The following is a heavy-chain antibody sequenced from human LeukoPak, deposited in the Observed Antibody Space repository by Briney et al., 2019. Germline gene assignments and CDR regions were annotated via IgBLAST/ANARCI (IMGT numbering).Heavy chain of an antibody. CDR1: GFTFSGFA. Sequence: GGSLRLSCTASGFTFSGFAMTWVRRAPGKGLEWVSTISDSGGSTYYADSVKGRFTISRDNSKNMLYLQMNSLRAEDTAVYYCAKTMGAIDHDYWGQGTLVTVSS. CDR2: ISDSGGST. J-gene: IGHJ4*02. V-gene: IGHV3-23*01. CDR3: AKTMGAIDHDY. D-gene: IGHD1-26*01.